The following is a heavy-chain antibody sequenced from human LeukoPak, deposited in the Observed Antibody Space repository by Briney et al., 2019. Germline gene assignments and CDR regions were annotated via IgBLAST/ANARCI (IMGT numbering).Heavy chain of an antibody. CDR2: IHYSGST. V-gene: IGHV4-39*07. D-gene: IGHD3-22*01. CDR1: GGSISSYTYY. Sequence: SETLSLTCTVSGGSISSYTYYWGWIRQPPGKGLEWIGSIHYSGSTHYNPSLKSRVTISVDTSKNQFSLDLSSVTAADTAVYYCARGPNGYFDYWGQGTLVTVSS. CDR3: ARGPNGYFDY. J-gene: IGHJ4*02.